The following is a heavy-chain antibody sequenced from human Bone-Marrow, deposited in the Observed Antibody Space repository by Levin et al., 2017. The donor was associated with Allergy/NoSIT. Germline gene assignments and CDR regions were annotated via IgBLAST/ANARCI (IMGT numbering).Heavy chain of an antibody. Sequence: PGASVKVSCKASGGTFSSHGIAWVRQAPGQGLEWMGGIIPIFGPPNYAQKFQGRVTISADESTNTAYMELSSLRSDDTAVFYCARLTGDCSGGACLSRYFYYYMDVWGKGTTVTVSS. CDR1: GGTFSSHG. CDR3: ARLTGDCSGGACLSRYFYYYMDV. D-gene: IGHD2-15*01. CDR2: IIPIFGPP. J-gene: IGHJ6*03. V-gene: IGHV1-69*13.